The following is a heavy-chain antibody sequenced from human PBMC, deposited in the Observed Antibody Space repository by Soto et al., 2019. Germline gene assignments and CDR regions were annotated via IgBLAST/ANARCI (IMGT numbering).Heavy chain of an antibody. CDR2: IYWDDDK. J-gene: IGHJ4*02. V-gene: IGHV2-5*02. Sequence: QITLNESGPTQVKPRQTLTLTCTFSGFSLTTSGVGVGWIRQSPGKAPEWLALIYWDDDKRYSPSLQSRLTIINDTSKNQVVLTMADLDPADTATYYCAHRVLRTVFGLVTTTAIYFDFWGQGTPVAVS. CDR1: GFSLTTSGVG. D-gene: IGHD3-3*01. CDR3: AHRVLRTVFGLVTTTAIYFDF.